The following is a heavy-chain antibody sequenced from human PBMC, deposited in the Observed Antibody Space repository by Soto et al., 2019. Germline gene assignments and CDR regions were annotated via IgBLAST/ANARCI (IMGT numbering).Heavy chain of an antibody. CDR3: ATAVRGGSSGWYRLNYFDP. J-gene: IGHJ5*02. V-gene: IGHV4-39*01. Sequence: PSETLSLTCTVSGGSISSSSYYWGWIRQPPGKGLEWIGSIYYSGSTYYNPSLKSRVTISVDTSKNQFSLKLSSVTAADTAVYYCATAVRGGSSGWYRLNYFDPWGQGTLVTVSS. CDR1: GGSISSSSYY. CDR2: IYYSGST. D-gene: IGHD6-19*01.